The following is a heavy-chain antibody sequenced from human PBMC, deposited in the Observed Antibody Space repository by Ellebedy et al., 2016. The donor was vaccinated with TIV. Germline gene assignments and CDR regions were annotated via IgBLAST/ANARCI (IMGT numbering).Heavy chain of an antibody. D-gene: IGHD2-15*01. CDR3: ARRGRYCSSGTCWFDP. Sequence: AASVKVSCKASGYTFTSYGISWVRQAPGQGLEWMGWISGYTGNTNYAQKFQGRVTMTIDTSTSTTYMELRSLSSDDTAVYYCARRGRYCSSGTCWFDPWGQGTLVTVSS. V-gene: IGHV1-18*01. CDR1: GYTFTSYG. J-gene: IGHJ5*02. CDR2: ISGYTGNT.